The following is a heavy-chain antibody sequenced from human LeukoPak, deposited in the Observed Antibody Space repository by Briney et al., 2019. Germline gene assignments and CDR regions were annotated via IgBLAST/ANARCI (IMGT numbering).Heavy chain of an antibody. CDR2: IHYSENT. D-gene: IGHD6-25*01. CDR1: GGSISSSSDY. V-gene: IGHV4-39*01. CDR3: VRTAGYFDY. Sequence: SETLSLTCTVSGGSISSSSDYWGWIRQPPGKGLEWIGRIHYSENTYYNPSLKGRVTISVDTSKTQFSLKLSSLTAADTAVYYCVRTAGYFDYWGQGTLVTVSS. J-gene: IGHJ4*02.